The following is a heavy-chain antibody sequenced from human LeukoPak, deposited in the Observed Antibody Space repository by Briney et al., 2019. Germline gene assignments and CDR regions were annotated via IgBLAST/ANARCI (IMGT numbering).Heavy chain of an antibody. J-gene: IGHJ4*02. V-gene: IGHV3-74*01. CDR2: IRGDGGDT. CDR3: GRDVVLGSGSVDY. Sequence: QSGGSLRLSCAASGFTFTNHWMHWVRQAPGKGLVWVSRIRGDGGDTSYADSVKGRFTISRDNAKNTLYLLMDSLGAEDTAVYYCGRDVVLGSGSVDYWGQGVLVTVSS. CDR1: GFTFTNHW. D-gene: IGHD3-10*01.